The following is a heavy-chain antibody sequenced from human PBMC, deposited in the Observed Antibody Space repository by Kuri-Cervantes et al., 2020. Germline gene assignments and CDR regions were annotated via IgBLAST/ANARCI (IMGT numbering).Heavy chain of an antibody. Sequence: SETLSLTCAISGDSVSSNSAAWNWIRQSPPRGLEWLGRTYYRSKWYNDYAVSVKSRITINPDTSKNQFSLQLNSVTPEDTAVYYCAREERWLQLGWFDPWGQGTLVTVSS. CDR3: AREERWLQLGWFDP. J-gene: IGHJ5*02. CDR2: TYYRSKWYN. V-gene: IGHV6-1*01. D-gene: IGHD5-24*01. CDR1: GDSVSSNSAA.